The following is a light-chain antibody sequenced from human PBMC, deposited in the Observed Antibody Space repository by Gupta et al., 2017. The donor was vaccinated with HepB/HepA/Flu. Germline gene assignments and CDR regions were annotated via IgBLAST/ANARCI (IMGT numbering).Light chain of an antibody. Sequence: QSVLTQPRSASGTPGQWVPVSCSGSSSNIGSNPVNWYQQLPGTPPNLLIFGNNQRPSGVPDRFSGSTSGTSASLAISGLQSDDEADYYCAAWDDTLNGRYVFGTGTKLTVL. CDR3: AAWDDTLNGRYV. V-gene: IGLV1-44*01. CDR2: GNN. J-gene: IGLJ1*01. CDR1: SSNIGSNP.